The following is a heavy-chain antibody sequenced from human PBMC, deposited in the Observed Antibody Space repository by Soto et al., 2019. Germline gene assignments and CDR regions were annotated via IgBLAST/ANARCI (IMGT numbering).Heavy chain of an antibody. CDR1: GYPVTAYY. Sequence: QLHLVQSGAVVKKPGASVTVSCSASGYPVTAYYMHWVRQAPGRGLEWMGGINPATGAAKYTQTFQGRVTMTRDTSTSTGFMELSGLTSEDTAVFYGARGGGVGVAGSAAFDMWGQGTLVTVSS. V-gene: IGHV1-2*02. D-gene: IGHD3-3*01. J-gene: IGHJ3*02. CDR3: ARGGGVGVAGSAAFDM. CDR2: INPATGAA.